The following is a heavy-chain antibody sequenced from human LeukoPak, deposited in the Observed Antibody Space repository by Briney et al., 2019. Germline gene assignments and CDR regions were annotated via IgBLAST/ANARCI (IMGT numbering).Heavy chain of an antibody. D-gene: IGHD3-22*01. CDR2: TNRDDSDT. Sequence: QTGGSLTLSCAASGFTFSGYWMHCVRQARGKGLVWVSRTNRDDSDTSYADSVKGRFTISRDKAKSTLYLQMNSLRVEDTAVYYCARSANYFDTSGQDYWGQGTLVTVSS. CDR1: GFTFSGYW. CDR3: ARSANYFDTSGQDY. V-gene: IGHV3-74*01. J-gene: IGHJ4*02.